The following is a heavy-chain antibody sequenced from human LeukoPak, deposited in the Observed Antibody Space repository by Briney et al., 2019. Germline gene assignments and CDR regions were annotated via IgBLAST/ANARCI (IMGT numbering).Heavy chain of an antibody. J-gene: IGHJ4*02. Sequence: GGSLRLSCAASGFTFSNAWMSWVRQAPGKGLEWIGRIKSKTDGGTTDCAAPVKGRFTISRDDSKNTLYLQMNSLKTEDTAVYYCITDRATYYDFWSGPRWGQGTLVTVSS. CDR3: ITDRATYYDFWSGPR. CDR1: GFTFSNAW. D-gene: IGHD3-3*01. CDR2: IKSKTDGGTT. V-gene: IGHV3-15*01.